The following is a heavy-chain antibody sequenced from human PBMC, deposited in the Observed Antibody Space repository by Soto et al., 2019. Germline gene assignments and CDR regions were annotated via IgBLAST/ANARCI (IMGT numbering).Heavy chain of an antibody. CDR2: IYPGDSGT. D-gene: IGHD3-10*01. J-gene: IGHJ6*02. CDR1: GYNFSSYC. CDR3: ARNYYGSGYYYYYGMVV. V-gene: IGHV5-51*01. Sequence: PGESLKISCKGSGYNFSSYCIGWVRQMPWKGLEWMGIIYPGDSGTRYSPSFQGQVTISVDKSISTAYLQWTSLKASDTAMYYCARNYYGSGYYYYYGMVVWGQGTTVTV.